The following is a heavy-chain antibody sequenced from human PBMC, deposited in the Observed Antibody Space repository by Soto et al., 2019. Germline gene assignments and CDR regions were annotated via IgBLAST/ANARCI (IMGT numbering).Heavy chain of an antibody. CDR1: GGSISSYY. Sequence: SETLSLTCTVSGGSISSYYWSWIRQPPGKGLEWIGYIYYSGSTNYNPSLKSRVTISVDTSKNQFSLKLSSVAAADTAVYYCARSRTTVTPSGFQHWGQGTQVTVSS. CDR3: ARSRTTVTPSGFQH. J-gene: IGHJ1*01. CDR2: IYYSGST. V-gene: IGHV4-59*01. D-gene: IGHD4-17*01.